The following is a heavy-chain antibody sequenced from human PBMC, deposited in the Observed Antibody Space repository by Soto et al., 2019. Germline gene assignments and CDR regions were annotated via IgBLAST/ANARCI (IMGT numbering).Heavy chain of an antibody. J-gene: IGHJ4*02. CDR3: AKDDVAGEYCSGGSCYLIDC. Sequence: QVQLVESGGGVVQPGRSLSLSCAGSGFTFSSYAMHWVRQAPGKGLEWVAVISYDGSKKYYADTVKGRFTISRDNSKNRLYLQMNSLRPEDTAVYYCAKDDVAGEYCSGGSCYLIDCWGQGTLVTVSS. D-gene: IGHD2-15*01. CDR2: ISYDGSKK. V-gene: IGHV3-30*18. CDR1: GFTFSSYA.